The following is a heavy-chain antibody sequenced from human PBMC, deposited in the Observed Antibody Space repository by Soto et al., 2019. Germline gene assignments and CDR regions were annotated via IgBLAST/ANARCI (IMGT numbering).Heavy chain of an antibody. Sequence: ASVKVSCKASGYTFTGYYMHWVRQAPGQGLEWMGWINPNSGGTNYAQKFQGRVTMTRDTSISTAYMELSRLRSDDTAVYYCARAHRGGYYYDSSGLALGYWGQGTLVTVSS. V-gene: IGHV1-2*02. CDR1: GYTFTGYY. J-gene: IGHJ4*02. CDR2: INPNSGGT. CDR3: ARAHRGGYYYDSSGLALGY. D-gene: IGHD3-22*01.